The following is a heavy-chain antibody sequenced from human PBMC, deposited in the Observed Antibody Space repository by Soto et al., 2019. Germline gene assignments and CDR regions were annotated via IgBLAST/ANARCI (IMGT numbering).Heavy chain of an antibody. CDR3: ARDKKPFNWSPSILKSYYYGMDV. V-gene: IGHV3-30-3*01. J-gene: IGHJ6*02. CDR1: GFTFRTFA. D-gene: IGHD1-1*01. Sequence: GGSLRLSCAASGFTFRTFAMHWVRQAPGKGLEWVAVISNDGSIKYFLDSVKGRFTISRDNSNNTLSLQMDSLRAEDTAVYYCARDKKPFNWSPSILKSYYYGMDVWGQGTRVTISS. CDR2: ISNDGSIK.